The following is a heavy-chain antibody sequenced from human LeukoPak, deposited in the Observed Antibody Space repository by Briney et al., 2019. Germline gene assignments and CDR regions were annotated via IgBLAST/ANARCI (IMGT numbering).Heavy chain of an antibody. CDR2: MNPNSGNT. V-gene: IGHV1-8*01. D-gene: IGHD2-15*01. Sequence: ASVKVSCKASGYTFTSYDINWVRQATGQGLEWMGWMNPNSGNTGYAQKFQGRVTMTRNSSITTAYMELSSLRSKDTAVYYCARRHGRCSDGSCYYPDYWGQGTLVTVSS. CDR3: ARRHGRCSDGSCYYPDY. J-gene: IGHJ4*02. CDR1: GYTFTSYD.